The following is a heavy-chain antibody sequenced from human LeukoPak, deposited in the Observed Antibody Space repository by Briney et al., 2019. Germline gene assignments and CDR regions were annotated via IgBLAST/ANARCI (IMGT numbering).Heavy chain of an antibody. CDR3: ARRSVDSYEIFDY. CDR2: INAGNGNT. Sequence: ASVKVSCMASGYTFTSYAMHWVRQAPGERLEWMGWINAGNGNTKYSQKFKGRVTITRDTSASTAYMELSSLRSEDTAVYYCARRSVDSYEIFDYWGQGTLVTVSP. V-gene: IGHV1-3*01. CDR1: GYTFTSYA. D-gene: IGHD5-18*01. J-gene: IGHJ4*02.